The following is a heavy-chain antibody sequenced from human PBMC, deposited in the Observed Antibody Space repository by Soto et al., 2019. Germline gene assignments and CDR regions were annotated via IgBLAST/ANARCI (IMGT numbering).Heavy chain of an antibody. CDR1: GFTFRSYG. CDR2: ISYDGSNK. Sequence: QVQLVESGGGVVQPGRSLRLSCAASGFTFRSYGMHWVRQAPGKGLEWVAVISYDGSNKYYADSVKGRVTISRDNSKNTLYLQMNSLRAEDTAVYYCAKDLGAAAGTGLDVWGQGTTVTVSS. CDR3: AKDLGAAAGTGLDV. D-gene: IGHD6-13*01. V-gene: IGHV3-30*18. J-gene: IGHJ6*02.